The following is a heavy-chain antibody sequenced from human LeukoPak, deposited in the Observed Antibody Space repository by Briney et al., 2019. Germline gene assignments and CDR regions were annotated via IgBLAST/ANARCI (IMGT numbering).Heavy chain of an antibody. J-gene: IGHJ6*03. D-gene: IGHD2-15*01. CDR3: ARVGRSRGSLPNSYYYMDV. Sequence: SVKVSCKASGDTFNSYGISWVRQAPGQGLEWMGGIIPIFGSANYAQKLQGRVTITTDQSTSTAYMELSSLSSEDTAVYYCARVGRSRGSLPNSYYYMDVWGKGTTVTVSS. CDR2: IIPIFGSA. V-gene: IGHV1-69*05. CDR1: GDTFNSYG.